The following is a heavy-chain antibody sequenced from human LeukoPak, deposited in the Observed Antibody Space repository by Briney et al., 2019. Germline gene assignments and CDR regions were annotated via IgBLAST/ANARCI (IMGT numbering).Heavy chain of an antibody. Sequence: PGGSLRLSCAPSGFTFSSYWMSWVRQAPGKGLEWVANIKQDGSEKYYVDSGKGRFTISRDNAKNSLYLQMNSLRAEDTDVYYCARDPDYGDYVNYFDYWGQGTLVTVSS. CDR3: ARDPDYGDYVNYFDY. J-gene: IGHJ4*02. V-gene: IGHV3-7*01. CDR1: GFTFSSYW. CDR2: IKQDGSEK. D-gene: IGHD4-17*01.